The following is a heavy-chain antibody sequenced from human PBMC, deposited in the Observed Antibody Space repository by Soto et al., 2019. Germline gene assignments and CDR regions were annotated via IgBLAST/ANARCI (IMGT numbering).Heavy chain of an antibody. D-gene: IGHD3-10*01. CDR1: GFTFSKYS. J-gene: IGHJ4*02. Sequence: GGSLRLSCAASGFTFSKYSMSWVRQAPGKGLEWVSSISSSGSYIYYVDSVKGRFTISRDNAKNSLYLQMNSLRAEDTAVYYCAKDLVRGVPCWGQGNPVTCSS. CDR2: ISSSGSYI. CDR3: AKDLVRGVPC. V-gene: IGHV3-21*01.